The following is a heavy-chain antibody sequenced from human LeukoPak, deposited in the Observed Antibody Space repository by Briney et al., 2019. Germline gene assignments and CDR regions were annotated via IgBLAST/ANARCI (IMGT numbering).Heavy chain of an antibody. J-gene: IGHJ4*02. D-gene: IGHD5-12*01. V-gene: IGHV3-23*01. Sequence: GGSLRLSCAASGFTFSSYAMSWVRQAPGKGLEWVSAISGSGGSTYYADSVKGRFTISRDNSKNMLYLQMNSLRAEDTAVYYCAKDRPKRGYSGYDPGDYWGQGTLVTVSS. CDR3: AKDRPKRGYSGYDPGDY. CDR1: GFTFSSYA. CDR2: ISGSGGST.